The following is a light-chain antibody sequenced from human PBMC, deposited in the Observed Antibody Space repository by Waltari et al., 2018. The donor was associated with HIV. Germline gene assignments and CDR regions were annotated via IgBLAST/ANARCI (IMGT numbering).Light chain of an antibody. CDR3: QSFDRLSALPI. V-gene: IGLV1-40*01. CDR2: TNT. J-gene: IGLJ2*01. Sequence: QSALTQPPSVSGAPGQRVTISCTALRSTNFRTTYDLHWYQNVPGTGPSLIISTNTNRPSGVPDRFSASKSGTSASLAILGLQAEDEADYYCQSFDRLSALPIFGGGTRLTV. CDR1: RSTNFRTTYD.